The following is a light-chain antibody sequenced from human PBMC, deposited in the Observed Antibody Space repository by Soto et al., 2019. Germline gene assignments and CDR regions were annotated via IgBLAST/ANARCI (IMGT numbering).Light chain of an antibody. CDR2: EVS. V-gene: IGLV2-14*01. Sequence: QSALTQPASVSGSPGQSITISCTGTSSDVGGYKYVSWYQQHPGKAPKLMIYEVSNRTSGVSNRFSGSKSGNTASLTISGLQAEDEADYYCSSYTSSSTYVFVTGTKVTVL. CDR3: SSYTSSSTYV. J-gene: IGLJ1*01. CDR1: SSDVGGYKY.